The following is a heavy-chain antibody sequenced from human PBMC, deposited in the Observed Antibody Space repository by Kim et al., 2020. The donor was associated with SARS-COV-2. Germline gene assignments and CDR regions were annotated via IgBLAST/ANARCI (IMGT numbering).Heavy chain of an antibody. V-gene: IGHV4-31*03. CDR1: GGSISSGGYY. Sequence: SETLSLTCTVSGGSISSGGYYWSWIRQHPGKGLEWIGYIYYSGSTYYNPSLKSRVTISVDTSKNQFSLKLSSVTAADTAVYYCARGVTIFGVVTRPFDYWGQGTLVTVSS. D-gene: IGHD3-3*01. CDR2: IYYSGST. CDR3: ARGVTIFGVVTRPFDY. J-gene: IGHJ4*02.